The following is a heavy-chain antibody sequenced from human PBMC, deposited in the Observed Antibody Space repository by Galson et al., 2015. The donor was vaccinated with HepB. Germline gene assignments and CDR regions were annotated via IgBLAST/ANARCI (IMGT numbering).Heavy chain of an antibody. CDR3: TRRAPLGWDV. D-gene: IGHD3-10*01. Sequence: SLRLSCAVSGFTFSDAAMHWVRQASGKGLEWVGRIRTNPNNYATTYTTSVKVRFTISRDDSKNTAYLQMNSLKTEDTAVYYCTRRAPLGWDVGGKGTTVTGPS. CDR2: IRTNPNNYAT. V-gene: IGHV3-73*01. J-gene: IGHJ6*04. CDR1: GFTFSDAA.